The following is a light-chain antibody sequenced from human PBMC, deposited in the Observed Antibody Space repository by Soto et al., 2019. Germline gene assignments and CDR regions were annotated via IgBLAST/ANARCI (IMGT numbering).Light chain of an antibody. J-gene: IGKJ3*01. CDR2: AAS. Sequence: DIQMTQSPSSLSASVGDRVTITRRASQSISSDLNWYQQKHGQAPRILIYAASTRDAAVPDRFTGSGSGTDFALTISRLEPEDFGVYYCQQYGDSPLTSGPGTKVDIK. CDR1: QSISSD. CDR3: QQYGDSPLT. V-gene: IGKV1-39*01.